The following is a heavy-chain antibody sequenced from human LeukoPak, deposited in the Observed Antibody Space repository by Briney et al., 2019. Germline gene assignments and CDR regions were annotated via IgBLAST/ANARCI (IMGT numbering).Heavy chain of an antibody. J-gene: IGHJ4*02. CDR3: ARGNRGYSYGGPYDY. Sequence: PSETLSLTCAVYGGSFSGYYWSWIRQPPEKGLEWIGEINHSGSTNYNPSLKSRVTISVDTSKNQFSLKLSSVTAADTAVYYCARGNRGYSYGGPYDYWGQGTLVTVSS. CDR1: GGSFSGYY. D-gene: IGHD5-18*01. CDR2: INHSGST. V-gene: IGHV4-34*01.